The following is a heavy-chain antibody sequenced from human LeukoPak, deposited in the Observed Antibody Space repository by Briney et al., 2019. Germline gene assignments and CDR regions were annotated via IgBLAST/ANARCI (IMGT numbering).Heavy chain of an antibody. J-gene: IGHJ4*02. CDR1: GGSISSGDYY. CDR3: AGTGQWLAFDY. CDR2: INYGGST. Sequence: SEALSLTCTVSGGSISSGDYYWSWVRQPPGKGLEWIAYINYGGSTNYNPSLKSRVTISVDTSKNQFSLKLTSVTASDTAVYYCAGTGQWLAFDYWGQGTLVTVSS. V-gene: IGHV4-61*08. D-gene: IGHD6-19*01.